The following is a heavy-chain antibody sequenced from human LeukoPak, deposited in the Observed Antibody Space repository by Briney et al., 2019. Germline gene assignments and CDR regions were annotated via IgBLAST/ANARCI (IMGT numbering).Heavy chain of an antibody. V-gene: IGHV4-59*01. CDR1: GGSISSYY. CDR2: IYYSGST. D-gene: IGHD6-19*01. CDR3: ARLPYSSGWYVY. Sequence: SETLSLTCTVSGGSISSYYWSWIRQPPGKGLEWIGYIYYSGSTNYNTSLKSRVTISVDTSKNQFSLRLSSVTAADTAVYYCARLPYSSGWYVYWGRGTLVTVSS. J-gene: IGHJ4*02.